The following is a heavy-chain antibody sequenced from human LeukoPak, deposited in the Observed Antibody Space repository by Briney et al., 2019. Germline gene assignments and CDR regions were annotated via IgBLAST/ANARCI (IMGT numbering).Heavy chain of an antibody. CDR3: ARVGTYGSGSYLSWLDY. CDR2: IHYAGST. D-gene: IGHD3-10*01. Sequence: SETLSLTCTVSGGSISSSSKYWGWIRQPPGKGLEWIGSIHYAGSTYYNPSLKSRVTISVDTSKNQFSLKLSSVTAADTAVYYCARVGTYGSGSYLSWLDYWGQGTLVTVSS. J-gene: IGHJ4*02. CDR1: GGSISSSSKY. V-gene: IGHV4-39*07.